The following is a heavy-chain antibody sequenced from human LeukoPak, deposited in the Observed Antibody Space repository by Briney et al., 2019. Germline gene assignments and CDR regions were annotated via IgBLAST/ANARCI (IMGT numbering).Heavy chain of an antibody. J-gene: IGHJ4*02. D-gene: IGHD3-22*01. CDR2: INAGNGNT. V-gene: IGHV1-3*01. CDR3: ARRPGGRLFYYCCSFLQIGFFDY. Sequence: ASVKVSCKASGYSFTTYAMHWVRQAPGQRLEWMGWINAGNGNTKYSQKFQGRVTITRDTTASTDYMELSSLRSEDTAGYYCARRPGGRLFYYCCSFLQIGFFDYWGQGTLVPVSS. CDR1: GYSFTTYA.